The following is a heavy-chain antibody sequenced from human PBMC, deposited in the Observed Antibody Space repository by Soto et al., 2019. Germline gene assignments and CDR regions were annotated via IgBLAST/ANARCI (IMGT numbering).Heavy chain of an antibody. V-gene: IGHV3-74*01. CDR2: INSDGSST. D-gene: IGHD6-13*01. CDR1: GFTFSSYW. Sequence: EVQLVESGGDLVQPGGSLRLSCVASGFTFSSYWMHWVRQVPGKGLVWVSRINSDGSSTSYADSVKGRFTISRDNAKNTLYLQMNSLRAEDTAVYYCARRVAAAAPYYFDYWGQGSLVTVSS. CDR3: ARRVAAAAPYYFDY. J-gene: IGHJ4*02.